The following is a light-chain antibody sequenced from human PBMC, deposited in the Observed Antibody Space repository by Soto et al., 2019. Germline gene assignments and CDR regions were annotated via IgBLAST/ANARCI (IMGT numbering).Light chain of an antibody. Sequence: DIQMTQSPSTLSAFVGDRVTITCRASQSVGNWLAWYQQKPGKAPKLLIYEASSLESGVPSRFSGSGSGTEFTLTISSLQPDDFATYYCQQYNSYSLYSFGHGTKLDIK. V-gene: IGKV1-5*03. J-gene: IGKJ2*03. CDR3: QQYNSYSLYS. CDR2: EAS. CDR1: QSVGNW.